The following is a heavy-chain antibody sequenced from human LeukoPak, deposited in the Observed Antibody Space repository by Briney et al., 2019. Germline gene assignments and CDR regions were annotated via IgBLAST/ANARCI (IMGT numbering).Heavy chain of an antibody. D-gene: IGHD4-17*01. CDR2: ISYIGST. J-gene: IGHJ3*02. CDR3: ARGPTTVTKGLDI. CDR1: GGSFSSHY. Sequence: PSETLSLTCTVSGGSFSSHYWSWIRQPPGKGLEWIGYISYIGSTNYNPSLKSRVTISVDTSKNQFSLKLSSVTAADTAVYYCARGPTTVTKGLDIWGQGTMVNVSS. V-gene: IGHV4-59*11.